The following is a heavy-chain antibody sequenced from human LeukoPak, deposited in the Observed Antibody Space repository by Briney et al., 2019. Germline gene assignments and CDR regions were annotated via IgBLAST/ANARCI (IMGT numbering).Heavy chain of an antibody. D-gene: IGHD2/OR15-2a*01. V-gene: IGHV4-59*01. CDR2: IYYSGST. CDR1: GGSFSGYY. CDR3: ARGTTPLVNWFDP. J-gene: IGHJ5*02. Sequence: SETLSLTCAVYGGSFSGYYWSWIRQPPGKGLEWIGYIYYSGSTNYNPSLKSRVTISVDTSKNQFSLKLSSVTAADTAVYYCARGTTPLVNWFDPWGRGTLVTVSS.